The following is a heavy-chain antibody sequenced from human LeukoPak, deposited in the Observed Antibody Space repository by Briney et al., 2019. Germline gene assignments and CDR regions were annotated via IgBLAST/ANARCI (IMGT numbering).Heavy chain of an antibody. Sequence: PGGSLRLSCAASGFTFSSYAMSWVRQAPGKGLEWVSAISGSGGSTYYADSVKGRFTISRDNSKNTLYLQMNSLRAEDTAVYFCAKAPSGSQTVWDAFDIWGQGTMVTVSS. CDR1: GFTFSSYA. V-gene: IGHV3-23*01. CDR3: AKAPSGSQTVWDAFDI. J-gene: IGHJ3*02. D-gene: IGHD1-26*01. CDR2: ISGSGGST.